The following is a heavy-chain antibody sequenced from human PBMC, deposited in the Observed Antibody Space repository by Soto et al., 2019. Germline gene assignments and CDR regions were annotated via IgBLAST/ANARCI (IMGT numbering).Heavy chain of an antibody. J-gene: IGHJ5*02. CDR1: GGSISGYY. CDR3: AGLVSPAAGFDP. D-gene: IGHD6-13*01. CDR2: IYYSGTT. Sequence: SETLSLTCTVSGGSISGYYWSWIRQSPGKGLEWIGHIYYSGTTKYNPSLKSRVTMSLDTSKKQFSLRLNSVTAADTAVYYCAGLVSPAAGFDPWGQGTLVTVSS. V-gene: IGHV4-59*12.